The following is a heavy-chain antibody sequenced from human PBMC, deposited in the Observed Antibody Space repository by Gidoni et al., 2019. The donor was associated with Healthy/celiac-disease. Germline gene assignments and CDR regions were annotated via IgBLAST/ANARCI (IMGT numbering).Heavy chain of an antibody. D-gene: IGHD2-8*02. CDR2: ISSSSSTI. J-gene: IGHJ6*02. V-gene: IGHV3-48*02. Sequence: EVQLVESGGGLVQPGGSLRLSCAASGFTFRSYSMHWVRQAPGKGLEWVSYISSSSSTIYDADSVKGRFTISRDNAKNSLYLQMNSLRDEDTAVYYCARDLSLRCTGGVCSYYYYGMDVWGQGTTVTVSS. CDR1: GFTFRSYS. CDR3: ARDLSLRCTGGVCSYYYYGMDV.